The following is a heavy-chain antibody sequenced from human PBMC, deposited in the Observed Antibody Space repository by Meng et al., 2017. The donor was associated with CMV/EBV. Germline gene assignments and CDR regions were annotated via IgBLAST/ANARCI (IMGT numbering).Heavy chain of an antibody. Sequence: GSLRLSCAASGFTFSSYSMSWVRQAPGKGLEWVSSISSSSSYIYYADSVKGRFTISRDNAKNSLYLQMNSLRAEDTAVYYCARYPFGSHVYDSSGYGMDVWGQGTTVTVSS. D-gene: IGHD3-22*01. CDR2: ISSSSSYI. J-gene: IGHJ6*02. CDR3: ARYPFGSHVYDSSGYGMDV. CDR1: GFTFSSYS. V-gene: IGHV3-21*01.